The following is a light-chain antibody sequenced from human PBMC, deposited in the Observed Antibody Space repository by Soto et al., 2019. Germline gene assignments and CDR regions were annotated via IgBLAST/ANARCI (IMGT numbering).Light chain of an antibody. CDR2: GAS. J-gene: IGKJ1*01. Sequence: EIVLTQSPCTLSLSPGERATLSCRASQSVSSSYLAWYQQKPGQAPRLLIYGASSRATGIPARFSGSGSGTEFALTISRLEPEDFAVYYCQQYAGSLSWTFGQGTKVDIK. CDR3: QQYAGSLSWT. V-gene: IGKV3-20*01. CDR1: QSVSSSY.